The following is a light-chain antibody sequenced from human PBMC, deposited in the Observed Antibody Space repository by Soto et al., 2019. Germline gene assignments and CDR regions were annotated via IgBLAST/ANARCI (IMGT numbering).Light chain of an antibody. V-gene: IGLV2-8*01. CDR2: EVT. CDR3: RSYAGSNNVI. J-gene: IGLJ2*01. CDR1: SSDVGGYNY. Sequence: QSALTQPPSASGSPGQSVTISCTGTSSDVGGYNYVSWYQHHPGKAPKLMIYEVTKRPSGVTDRFSGSKSANTASLTFSGLHAEDEADYYCRSYAGSNNVIFGGGTKLTVL.